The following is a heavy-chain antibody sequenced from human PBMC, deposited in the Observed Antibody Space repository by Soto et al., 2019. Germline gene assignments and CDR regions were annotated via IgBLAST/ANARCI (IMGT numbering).Heavy chain of an antibody. CDR2: ISAYNGNT. CDR3: ARCYCSGGSGQAWYFDY. V-gene: IGHV1-18*01. J-gene: IGHJ4*02. CDR1: GYTFTSYG. Sequence: ASVKVSCKASGYTFTSYGISWVRQAPGQGLEWMGWISAYNGNTNYAQKLQGRVTMTTDTSTSTAYMELRSLRSDDTAVYYCARCYCSGGSGQAWYFDYWGQGTLVTVSS. D-gene: IGHD2-15*01.